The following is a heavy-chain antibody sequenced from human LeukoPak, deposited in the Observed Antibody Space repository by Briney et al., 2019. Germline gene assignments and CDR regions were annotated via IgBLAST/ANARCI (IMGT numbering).Heavy chain of an antibody. CDR1: GYTFTSYG. D-gene: IGHD1-1*01. V-gene: IGHV1-18*01. Sequence: ASVKVSCKASGYTFTSYGISWVRQAPGQGLEWMGWISAYNGNTNYAQKLQGRVTMTTDTSTSTAYMELRSLRSDDTAVYYCARDPGNWNPVDNWFDPWGQGTLVTVSS. J-gene: IGHJ5*02. CDR2: ISAYNGNT. CDR3: ARDPGNWNPVDNWFDP.